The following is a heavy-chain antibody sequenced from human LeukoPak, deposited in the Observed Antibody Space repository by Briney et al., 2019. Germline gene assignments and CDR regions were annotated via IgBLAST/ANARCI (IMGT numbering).Heavy chain of an antibody. CDR3: ARDLGTSSRAYFDY. J-gene: IGHJ4*02. Sequence: SETLSLTCTVSGGSISSYYWSWIRQPPGKGLEWIGYIYYSGSTNYNPSLKSRVTISIDTSKNQFSLKLSSVTAADTAVYYCARDLGTSSRAYFDYWGQGTLVTVSS. V-gene: IGHV4-59*01. CDR2: IYYSGST. CDR1: GGSISSYY. D-gene: IGHD1-7*01.